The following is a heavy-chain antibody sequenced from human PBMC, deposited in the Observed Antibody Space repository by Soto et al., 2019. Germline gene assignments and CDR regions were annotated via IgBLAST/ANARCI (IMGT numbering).Heavy chain of an antibody. V-gene: IGHV3-7*01. J-gene: IGHJ4*02. D-gene: IGHD2-21*02. CDR3: ARGGDPDY. Sequence: PVGSLRLSCAASGFTFSSYWMSWVRQAPGKGLEWVANIKPDGSEKYYVDSVKGRFTISRDNAKNTLYLQMNNLRAEDTAVYYCARGGDPDYWGQGTLVTVSS. CDR2: IKPDGSEK. CDR1: GFTFSSYW.